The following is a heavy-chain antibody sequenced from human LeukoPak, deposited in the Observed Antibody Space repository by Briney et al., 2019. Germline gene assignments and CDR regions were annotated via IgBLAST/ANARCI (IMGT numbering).Heavy chain of an antibody. V-gene: IGHV3-7*01. J-gene: IGHJ4*02. CDR3: ASAGTSGSYSRVDY. CDR1: GFTFSSYW. CDR2: IKQDGSEK. Sequence: GGSLRLSCAASGFTFSSYWMSWVRQAPGKGLEWVANIKQDGSEKYYVDSVKGRFTITRDNAKNSLYLQMNSLRVEDTAVYYCASAGTSGSYSRVDYWGQGTLVTVSS. D-gene: IGHD3-10*01.